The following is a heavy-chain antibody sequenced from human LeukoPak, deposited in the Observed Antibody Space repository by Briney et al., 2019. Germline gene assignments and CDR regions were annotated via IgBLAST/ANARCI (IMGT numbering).Heavy chain of an antibody. CDR1: GFTFSSYA. CDR2: ISGSGGST. Sequence: GGSLRLSCAASGFTFSSYAMSWVRQAPGKGLEWVSAISGSGGSTYYADSVKGRFTISRDNSKNTLYLQMNSLRAEDTAVYYCAEDDPRSPYSSGWSEYFQHWGQGTLVTVSS. CDR3: AEDDPRSPYSSGWSEYFQH. V-gene: IGHV3-23*01. J-gene: IGHJ1*01. D-gene: IGHD6-19*01.